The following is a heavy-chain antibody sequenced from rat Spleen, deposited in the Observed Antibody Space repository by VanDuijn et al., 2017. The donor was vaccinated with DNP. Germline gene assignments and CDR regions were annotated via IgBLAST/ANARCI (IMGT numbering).Heavy chain of an antibody. CDR1: GFIFSNHW. Sequence: EVQLVESGGGPVQPGRSLKLSCVASGFIFSNHWMTWIRPAPGKGLEWVASISNTGGHTYCSDSVKGRFSLSRDNAKSTLYLQLNSLRSEDTATYFCTGFITRDYWGQGVMVTVSS. CDR3: TGFITRDY. CDR2: ISNTGGHT. J-gene: IGHJ2*01. V-gene: IGHV5-31*01. D-gene: IGHD1-10*01.